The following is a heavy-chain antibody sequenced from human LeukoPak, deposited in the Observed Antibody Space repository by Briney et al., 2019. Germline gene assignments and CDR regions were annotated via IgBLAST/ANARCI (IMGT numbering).Heavy chain of an antibody. Sequence: GGSLRLSCAASGFTFSSYWMSWVRQAPGKGLDWVANIKQDGSEKYYVDSVKGRFTISRDNAKNSLYLQMNSLRAEDTAVYYCARDRGWLQFEPSAFDIWGQGTMVTVSS. CDR3: ARDRGWLQFEPSAFDI. J-gene: IGHJ3*02. CDR1: GFTFSSYW. V-gene: IGHV3-7*01. D-gene: IGHD5-24*01. CDR2: IKQDGSEK.